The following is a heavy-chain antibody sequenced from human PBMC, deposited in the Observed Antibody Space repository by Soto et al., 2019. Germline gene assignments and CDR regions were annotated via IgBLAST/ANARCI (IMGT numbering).Heavy chain of an antibody. V-gene: IGHV3-23*01. CDR2: IGSSNTDR. Sequence: DVQLLQSGGGLVQPGGSLTLSCAASRFIFSDYAMNWVRQAPGKGLEWVSSIGSSNTDRYYADSVKGRFIISRDNSKNTMYLQMNSLRDDDTAVYYCAKDAVSYNGKWDWFDSWGQGTLVTVSS. CDR3: AKDAVSYNGKWDWFDS. CDR1: RFIFSDYA. J-gene: IGHJ5*01. D-gene: IGHD1-26*01.